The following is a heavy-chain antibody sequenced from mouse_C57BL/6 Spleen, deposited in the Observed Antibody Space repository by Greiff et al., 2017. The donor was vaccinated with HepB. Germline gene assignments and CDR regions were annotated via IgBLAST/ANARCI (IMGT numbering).Heavy chain of an antibody. V-gene: IGHV7-1*01. Sequence: EVKLMESGGGLVQSGRSLRLSCATSGFTFSDFYMEWVRQAPGKGLEWIAASRNKANDYTTEYSASVKGRFIVSRDTSQSILYLQMNALRAEDTAIYYCARDALTTVVADWYFDVWGTGTTVTVSS. J-gene: IGHJ1*03. CDR3: ARDALTTVVADWYFDV. D-gene: IGHD1-1*01. CDR2: SRNKANDYTT. CDR1: GFTFSDFY.